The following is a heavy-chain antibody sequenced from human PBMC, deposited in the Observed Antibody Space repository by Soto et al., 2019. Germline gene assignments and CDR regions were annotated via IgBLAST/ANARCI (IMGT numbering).Heavy chain of an antibody. Sequence: SETLPLTCTVSGGSISSVCYYLSRIRQHPGKGLEWIGYIYYSGRTYYNPSLKSRVTISVDTSKNQFSLKLSSVTAADTAVYYCARDSGSSPGIDAFVIWGQGTMVTVSS. CDR1: GGSISSVCYY. CDR3: ARDSGSSPGIDAFVI. V-gene: IGHV4-31*03. D-gene: IGHD3-10*01. J-gene: IGHJ3*02. CDR2: IYYSGRT.